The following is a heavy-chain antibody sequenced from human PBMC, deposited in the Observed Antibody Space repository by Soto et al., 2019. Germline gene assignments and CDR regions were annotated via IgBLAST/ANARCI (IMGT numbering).Heavy chain of an antibody. CDR3: ATDGSLPHRIAARTLEDREWFDP. CDR2: IYYSGST. V-gene: IGHV4-39*02. D-gene: IGHD6-6*01. J-gene: IGHJ5*02. Sequence: NPSETLSLTCTVSGGSISSSSYYWGWIRQPPGKGLEWIGSIYYSGSTYYNPSLKSRVTISVDTSKNQFSLKLSSVTAADTAVYYCATDGSLPHRIAARTLEDREWFDPWGQGTLVTVSS. CDR1: GGSISSSSYY.